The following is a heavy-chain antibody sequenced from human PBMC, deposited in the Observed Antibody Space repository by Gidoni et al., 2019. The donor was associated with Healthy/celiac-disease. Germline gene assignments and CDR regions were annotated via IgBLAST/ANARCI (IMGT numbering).Heavy chain of an antibody. J-gene: IGHJ4*02. CDR1: GFTFRSHW. Sequence: EVQLVESGGGLVQPGGPLRLSCAASGFTFRSHWMHWVRQAPGKGLMLVSRINSDGSSTSYADSVKGRFTISRDNAKNTLYLQMNSLRAEDTAVYYCARDPAYGDYPHLPHYFDYWGQGTLVTVSS. V-gene: IGHV3-74*01. CDR2: INSDGSST. CDR3: ARDPAYGDYPHLPHYFDY. D-gene: IGHD4-17*01.